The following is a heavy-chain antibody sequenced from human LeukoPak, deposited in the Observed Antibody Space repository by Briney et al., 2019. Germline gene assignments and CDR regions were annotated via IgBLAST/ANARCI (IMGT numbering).Heavy chain of an antibody. J-gene: IGHJ5*02. V-gene: IGHV1-18*01. D-gene: IGHD3-3*01. CDR3: ARNYDFWSGYYTGGDNWFDP. Sequence: GASVKVSCKASGYTITSYGISWVRQAPGQGLEWMGWISAYNGNTNYAQKLQGRVTMTTDTSTSTAYMELRSLRSDDTAVYYCARNYDFWSGYYTGGDNWFDPWGQGTLVTVSS. CDR1: GYTITSYG. CDR2: ISAYNGNT.